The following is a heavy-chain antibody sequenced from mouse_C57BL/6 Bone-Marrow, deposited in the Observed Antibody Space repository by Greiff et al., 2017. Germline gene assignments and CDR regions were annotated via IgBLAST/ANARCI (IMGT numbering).Heavy chain of an antibody. Sequence: EVQLQESGGGLVQPGGSLKLSCAASGFTFSDYYMYWVRQTPEKRLEWVAYISNGGGSTYYPDTVKGRFTISRDNAKNTLYLQMSRLKSEDTAMYYCARKKLDAMDYWGQGTSVTVSS. D-gene: IGHD4-1*01. CDR1: GFTFSDYY. CDR2: ISNGGGST. V-gene: IGHV5-12*01. CDR3: ARKKLDAMDY. J-gene: IGHJ4*01.